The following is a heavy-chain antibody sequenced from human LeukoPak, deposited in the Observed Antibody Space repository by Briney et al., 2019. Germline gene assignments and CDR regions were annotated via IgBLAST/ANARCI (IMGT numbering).Heavy chain of an antibody. CDR2: ISYDGSNK. CDR3: ARGPRYGDYFGY. Sequence: GGSLRLSCAASGFTFSSYGMHWVRQAPGKGLEWVAVISYDGSNKYYADSVKGRFTISRDNAKDSLFLQMNSLRAEDTAVYYCARGPRYGDYFGYWGQGTLVTVSS. D-gene: IGHD4-17*01. V-gene: IGHV3-30*03. CDR1: GFTFSSYG. J-gene: IGHJ4*02.